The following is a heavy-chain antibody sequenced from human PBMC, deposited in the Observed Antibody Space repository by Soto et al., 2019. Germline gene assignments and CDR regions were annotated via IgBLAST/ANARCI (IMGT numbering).Heavy chain of an antibody. Sequence: EVHLVESGGGLVQPGGSLRLSCAASGFTFSSYSMNWVRQAPGKGLVWVSYISSSSSTIYYADSVKGRFNFSRENAKNSRYLQMNSLRSEDTAVYYCARHPEGIAQIGWFDPCGQGTLVTVSS. CDR2: ISSSSSTI. CDR3: ARHPEGIAQIGWFDP. J-gene: IGHJ5*02. D-gene: IGHD6-13*01. V-gene: IGHV3-48*01. CDR1: GFTFSSYS.